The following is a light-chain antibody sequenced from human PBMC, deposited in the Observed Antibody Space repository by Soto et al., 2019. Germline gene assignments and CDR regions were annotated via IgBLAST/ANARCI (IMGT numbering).Light chain of an antibody. CDR2: GAS. CDR3: EQYDSWPQT. V-gene: IGKV3-15*01. Sequence: EIVMTQSPATLSVSPGERATLSCRASQSVSSNLAWYQQKPGQAPRLLIYGASTRATGIPARFRGSRSGTEFTLTISSLQSEDLADYHCEQYDSWPQTFGQGTKLEI. J-gene: IGKJ2*01. CDR1: QSVSSN.